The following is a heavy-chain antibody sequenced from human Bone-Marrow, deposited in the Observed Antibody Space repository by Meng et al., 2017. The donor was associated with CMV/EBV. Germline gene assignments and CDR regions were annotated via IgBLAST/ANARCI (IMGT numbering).Heavy chain of an antibody. CDR3: AKDVRYNGMDV. Sequence: GESLKISCAASGFTFSAYAMHWARQAPGKGLEWVANIWSDGVNKYYVDSVKGRFTISRDTANNILYLQMNSLRAEDTAVYYCAKDVRYNGMDVWGQGTTVTVSS. V-gene: IGHV3-33*06. J-gene: IGHJ6*02. CDR2: IWSDGVNK. CDR1: GFTFSAYA.